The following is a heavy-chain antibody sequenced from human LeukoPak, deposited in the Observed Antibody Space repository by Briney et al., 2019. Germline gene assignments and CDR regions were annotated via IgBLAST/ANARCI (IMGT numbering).Heavy chain of an antibody. V-gene: IGHV4-59*01. CDR2: IYYSGST. CDR3: ARAGGDHPFDP. CDR1: GGSFSGYY. Sequence: SETLSLTCAVYGGSFSGYYWSWLRQPPGKGLEWIGYIYYSGSTNYNPSLKSRVTISVDMSKNHFSLKLTSVTAADTAVYYCARAGGDHPFDPWGQGALVTVSS. D-gene: IGHD4-17*01. J-gene: IGHJ5*02.